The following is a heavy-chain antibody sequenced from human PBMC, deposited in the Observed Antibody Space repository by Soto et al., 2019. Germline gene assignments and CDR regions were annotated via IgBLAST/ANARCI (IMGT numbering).Heavy chain of an antibody. CDR1: GGSYSRIY. Sequence: PSESLPLTRADDGGSYSRIYRSWIRHTPGKGLEWIGEINNSGSTNYNPSLKSRVTISADTYKNQFSLKLSSVTAADSAVHYCARDARRQLWFYYGMDVWGQGTTVT. CDR3: ARDARRQLWFYYGMDV. CDR2: INNSGST. V-gene: IGHV4-34*01. D-gene: IGHD5-18*01. J-gene: IGHJ6*02.